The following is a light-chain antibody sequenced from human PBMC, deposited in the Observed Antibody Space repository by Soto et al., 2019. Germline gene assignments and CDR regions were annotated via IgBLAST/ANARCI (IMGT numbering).Light chain of an antibody. J-gene: IGLJ1*01. CDR3: MSFTSSNTYV. V-gene: IGLV2-14*03. CDR2: DVA. CDR1: SSDIGAYNF. Sequence: QSDLTQPASVSGSPGQSITISCTGTSSDIGAYNFVSWYQHYPDKAPKVVIYDVANRPSGVSYRFSASKSGNTASLTISGLQAEDEADYYCMSFTSSNTYVFGTGTKVTVL.